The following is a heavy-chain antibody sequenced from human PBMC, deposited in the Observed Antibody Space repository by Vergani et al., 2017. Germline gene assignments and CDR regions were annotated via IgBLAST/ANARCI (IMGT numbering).Heavy chain of an antibody. J-gene: IGHJ1*01. D-gene: IGHD1-1*01. V-gene: IGHV3-30*03. CDR2: ISYDGTQK. CDR1: GFTFSYYG. Sequence: QVHLVESGGGVVQPGRSLRLSCVVSGFTFSYYGMHWVRQAPGKGLEWVAVISYDGTQKYYADSVKGRFTISRDNSKSTLYLQMNSLRTEDTAVYYCATKSCGTPGCQIGYFREWGEHTLVADSS. CDR3: ATKSCGTPGCQIGYFRE.